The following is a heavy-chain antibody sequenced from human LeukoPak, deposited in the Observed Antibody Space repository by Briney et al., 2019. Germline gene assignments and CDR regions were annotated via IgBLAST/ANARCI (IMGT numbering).Heavy chain of an antibody. Sequence: SETLSLTCAVYGGSFSFYYWSWIRQPPGKGLEWIGEINDSGSSNYNPSLKSRVTISVRTSKNQFSLKLSSVTAADTAVYYCARLWSTYCSGGSCPHQPNYWGQGTLVTVSS. D-gene: IGHD2-15*01. CDR3: ARLWSTYCSGGSCPHQPNY. J-gene: IGHJ4*02. V-gene: IGHV4-34*01. CDR2: INDSGSS. CDR1: GGSFSFYY.